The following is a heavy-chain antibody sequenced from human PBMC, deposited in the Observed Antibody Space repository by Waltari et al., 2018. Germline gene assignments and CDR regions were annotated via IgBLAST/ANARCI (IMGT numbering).Heavy chain of an antibody. D-gene: IGHD4-17*01. V-gene: IGHV3-30*01. CDR3: ARDLRASSWDDGDYAGLDY. CDR2: ISYDGSNK. Sequence: QVQLVESGGGVVQPGRSLRLSCAASGFTFSSYAMHWVRQAPGKGLEWVAVISYDGSNKYYADSVKGRFTISRDNSKNTLYLQMNSLRAEDTAVYYCARDLRASSWDDGDYAGLDYWGQGTLVTVSS. J-gene: IGHJ4*02. CDR1: GFTFSSYA.